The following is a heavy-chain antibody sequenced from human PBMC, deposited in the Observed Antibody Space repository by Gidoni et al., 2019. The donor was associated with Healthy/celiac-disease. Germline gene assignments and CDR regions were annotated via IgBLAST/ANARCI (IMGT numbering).Heavy chain of an antibody. D-gene: IGHD2-2*01. J-gene: IGHJ3*02. CDR3: AKLYQLLFNGAFDI. Sequence: EASGFTFSSYAVSWVRQAQGKGLEWVSAISGSGGSTYYADSVKGRFTISRDNSKNTLYLQMNSLRAEDTAVYYCAKLYQLLFNGAFDIWGQGTMVTVSS. V-gene: IGHV3-23*01. CDR2: ISGSGGST. CDR1: GFTFSSYA.